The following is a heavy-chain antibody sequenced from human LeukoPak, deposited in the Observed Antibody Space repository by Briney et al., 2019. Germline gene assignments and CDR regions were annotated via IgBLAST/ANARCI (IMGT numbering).Heavy chain of an antibody. D-gene: IGHD6-19*01. CDR1: EFTFSNYA. J-gene: IGHJ5*01. V-gene: IGHV3-23*01. CDR3: ARVAVAGPTGWFDS. Sequence: QTGGSLRLSCAASEFTFSNYAMSWVRQAPGKGLEWVSVISGSGGTTYYADSVKGRFTISRDNVDNVVHLQMSSLRNEDTAFYYCARVAVAGPTGWFDSWGQGTLVTVSS. CDR2: ISGSGGTT.